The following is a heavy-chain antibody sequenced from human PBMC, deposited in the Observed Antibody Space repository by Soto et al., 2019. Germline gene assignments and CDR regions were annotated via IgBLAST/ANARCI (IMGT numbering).Heavy chain of an antibody. J-gene: IGHJ3*02. CDR3: AREPMVRAAHGFDI. CDR1: GYTFTGHY. Sequence: ASVKVSCKASGYTFTGHYMHWVRQAPGQGLEWMGWINPNSVGTNYAQKFQGRVTMTRDTSISTAYMELSRLRSDDTAVYYCAREPMVRAAHGFDIWGQGTMVTVSS. CDR2: INPNSVGT. D-gene: IGHD3-10*01. V-gene: IGHV1-2*02.